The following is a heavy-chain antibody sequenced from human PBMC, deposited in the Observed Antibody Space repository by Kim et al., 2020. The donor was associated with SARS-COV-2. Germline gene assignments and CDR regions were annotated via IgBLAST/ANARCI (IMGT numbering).Heavy chain of an antibody. CDR3: ARDGGYSGSYRTRWFDP. CDR1: GYTFTSYY. CDR2: INPSGGST. Sequence: ASVKVSCKASGYTFTSYYMHWVRQAPGQGLEWMGIINPSGGSTSYAQKFQGRVTMTRDTSTSTVYMELSSLRSEDTAVYYCARDGGYSGSYRTRWFDPWGQGTLVTVSS. V-gene: IGHV1-46*01. D-gene: IGHD1-26*01. J-gene: IGHJ5*02.